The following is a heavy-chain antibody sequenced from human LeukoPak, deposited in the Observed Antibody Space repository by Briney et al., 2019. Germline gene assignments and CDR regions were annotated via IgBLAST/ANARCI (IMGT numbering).Heavy chain of an antibody. CDR2: IYYRVTS. CDR1: GDSISTYY. Sequence: SETLSLTCTVSGDSISTYYWSWIRQPPGKGLEWIGYIYYRVTSDYNPSLKSRVTMSVDMSTRQISLKLSSVTAADTAVYYCARVSSSWYDTTFDYWGQGTLVTVSS. V-gene: IGHV4-59*12. D-gene: IGHD6-13*01. J-gene: IGHJ4*02. CDR3: ARVSSSWYDTTFDY.